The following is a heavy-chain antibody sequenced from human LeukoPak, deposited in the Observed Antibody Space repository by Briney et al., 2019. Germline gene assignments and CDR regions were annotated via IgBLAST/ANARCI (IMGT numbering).Heavy chain of an antibody. V-gene: IGHV3-21*01. CDR2: ISRTSSYI. Sequence: GGSLRLSCAASGFTFSTYSMNWVRQAPGKGLEWVSCISRTSSYINYADSVKGRFTISRDNAKHSLFLQMNSLRAEDTAVYYCARDLGATPSGYWGQGTLVTVSS. CDR1: GFTFSTYS. CDR3: ARDLGATPSGY. J-gene: IGHJ4*02. D-gene: IGHD1-26*01.